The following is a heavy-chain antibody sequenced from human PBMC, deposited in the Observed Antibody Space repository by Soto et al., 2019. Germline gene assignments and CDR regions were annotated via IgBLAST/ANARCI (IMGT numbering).Heavy chain of an antibody. CDR1: GGSVSSGSYD. Sequence: SETLSLTCTVSGGSVSSGSYDWSWIRQPPGKGLEWIGYIYYSGSTNYNPSLKSRVTISVDTSKNQFSLKLSSVTAADTAVYYCARDLGYSYGFYGLDYWGQGTLVTSPQ. J-gene: IGHJ4*02. CDR3: ARDLGYSYGFYGLDY. CDR2: IYYSGST. V-gene: IGHV4-61*01. D-gene: IGHD5-18*01.